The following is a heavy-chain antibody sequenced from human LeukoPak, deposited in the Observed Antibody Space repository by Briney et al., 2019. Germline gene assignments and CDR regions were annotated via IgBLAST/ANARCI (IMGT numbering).Heavy chain of an antibody. CDR3: AREGMAVAENLDS. CDR1: GYTFTSYG. Sequence: SVKVSCKASGYTFTSYGISWVRQAPGQGLEWMGGIIPIFGTANYAQKFQGRVTITADESTSTAYMELSSLTSDDTAVYYCAREGMAVAENLDSWGQGTLVTVSP. CDR2: IIPIFGTA. V-gene: IGHV1-69*13. D-gene: IGHD6-19*01. J-gene: IGHJ4*02.